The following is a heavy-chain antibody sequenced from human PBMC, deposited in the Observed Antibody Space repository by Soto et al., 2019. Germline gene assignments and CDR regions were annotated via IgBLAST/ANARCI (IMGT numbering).Heavy chain of an antibody. J-gene: IGHJ4*02. D-gene: IGHD6-13*01. Sequence: ASVKVSCKASGYTFTSYDINWVRQATGQGPEWMGWMNPNSGNTGYAQKFQGRVTMTRNTSISTAYMELSSLRSEDTAVYYCARPWYSSSWPLFDYWGQGTLVTVSS. CDR3: ARPWYSSSWPLFDY. CDR1: GYTFTSYD. V-gene: IGHV1-8*01. CDR2: MNPNSGNT.